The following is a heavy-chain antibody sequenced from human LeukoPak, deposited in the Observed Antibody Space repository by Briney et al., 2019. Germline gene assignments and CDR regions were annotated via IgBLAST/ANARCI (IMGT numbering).Heavy chain of an antibody. CDR1: GGSISSYY. CDR2: IYNSGRT. V-gene: IGHV4-59*01. CDR3: ARYDSGSSNDAFDI. Sequence: SETLSLTCIVSGGSISSYYWSWIRQPPGKGLEWIGYIYNSGRTNYNPSLKSRVIISVDTSKNQFSLKLSSVTAADTAVYYCARYDSGSSNDAFDIWGQGTMVTVSS. D-gene: IGHD1-26*01. J-gene: IGHJ3*02.